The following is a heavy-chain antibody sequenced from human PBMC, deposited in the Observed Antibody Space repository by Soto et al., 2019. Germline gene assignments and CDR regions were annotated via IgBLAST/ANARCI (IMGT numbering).Heavy chain of an antibody. V-gene: IGHV4-59*08. D-gene: IGHD2-15*01. J-gene: IGHJ3*02. CDR3: ARHPPDIHSGGFDI. Sequence: SETLSLTCTVSGGSISSYYWSWIRQPPGKGLEWIAYIYYSGSTNYNPSLKSRVTISVDTSKSQFSLKLSSVTAADTAVYYCARHPPDIHSGGFDIWGQGTMVTVSS. CDR1: GGSISSYY. CDR2: IYYSGST.